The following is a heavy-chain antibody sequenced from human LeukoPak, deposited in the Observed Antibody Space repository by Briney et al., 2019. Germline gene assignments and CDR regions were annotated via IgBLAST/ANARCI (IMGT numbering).Heavy chain of an antibody. CDR1: GGSISSGGYY. CDR3: ARLERPNWFDP. Sequence: PSETLSLTCTVSGGSISSGGYYWSWIRQHPGKGLEWIGYIYYSGSTYYNPSLKGRVTISVDTSKNQFSLKLSSVTAADTAVYYCARLERPNWFDPWGQGTLVTVSS. CDR2: IYYSGST. D-gene: IGHD1-1*01. V-gene: IGHV4-31*03. J-gene: IGHJ5*02.